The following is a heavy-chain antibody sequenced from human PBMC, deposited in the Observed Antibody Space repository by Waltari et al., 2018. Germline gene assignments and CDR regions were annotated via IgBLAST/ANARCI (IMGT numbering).Heavy chain of an antibody. CDR1: GFVVRGNL. D-gene: IGHD6-25*01. CDR3: VREAYLAAGFDF. Sequence: EVQLVETGGGLIQPGGSLRVSCAASGFVVRGNLMHWVRQAPGKGLEWVSLFNRAGNSFYADAVKGRFTISRDTSKNTLYLQMNSLRVEDTAMYYCVREAYLAAGFDFWGQGTPVTVSS. J-gene: IGHJ4*02. CDR2: FNRAGNS. V-gene: IGHV3-53*02.